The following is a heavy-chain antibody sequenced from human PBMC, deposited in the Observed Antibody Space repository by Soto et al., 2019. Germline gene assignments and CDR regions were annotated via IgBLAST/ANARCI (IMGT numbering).Heavy chain of an antibody. J-gene: IGHJ4*02. V-gene: IGHV4-61*08. Sequence: SETLSLNSVVSGGSISSGGYFWSWIRQPPGKGLEWIGYIYFRGTTNYNPSLKSRVTMSADTSKNQFSLKLNSVTAADTAVYYCARMNYYDTSGYPFDYWGQGMMVTVSS. CDR3: ARMNYYDTSGYPFDY. CDR1: GGSISSGGYF. CDR2: IYFRGTT. D-gene: IGHD3-22*01.